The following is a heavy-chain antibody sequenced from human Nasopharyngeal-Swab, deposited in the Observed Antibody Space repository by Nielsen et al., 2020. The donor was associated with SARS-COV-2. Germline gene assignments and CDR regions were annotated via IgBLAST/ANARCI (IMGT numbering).Heavy chain of an antibody. CDR3: AKDSQAWLVKSSFWFDP. Sequence: GGSLRLSCAASGFTFSSYGMHWDRQAPGKGLEWVAVISYDGSNKYYADSVKGRFTISRDNSKNTLYLQMNSLRAEDTAVYYCAKDSQAWLVKSSFWFDPWGQGTLVTVSS. V-gene: IGHV3-30*18. J-gene: IGHJ5*02. CDR2: ISYDGSNK. D-gene: IGHD6-19*01. CDR1: GFTFSSYG.